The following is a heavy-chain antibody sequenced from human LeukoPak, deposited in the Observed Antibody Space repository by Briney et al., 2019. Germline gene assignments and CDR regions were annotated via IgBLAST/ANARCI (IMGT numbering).Heavy chain of an antibody. V-gene: IGHV3-23*01. J-gene: IGHJ4*02. CDR1: GFTFSSYA. Sequence: GGSLRLSCAASGFTFSSYAMSWVRQALGKGLEWVSAISGSGGSTYYADSVKGRFTISRDNSKNTLYLQMNSLRAEDTAVYYCAKDPIVVVITNEFDYWGQGTLVTVSS. D-gene: IGHD3-22*01. CDR3: AKDPIVVVITNEFDY. CDR2: ISGSGGST.